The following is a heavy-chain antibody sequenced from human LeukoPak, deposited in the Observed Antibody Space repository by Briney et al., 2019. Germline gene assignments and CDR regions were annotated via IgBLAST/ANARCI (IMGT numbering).Heavy chain of an antibody. CDR1: GGSISSYY. CDR3: ARGEDVVVTAKRGAFDI. CDR2: IYYSGST. V-gene: IGHV4-59*08. D-gene: IGHD2-21*02. Sequence: PSETLSLTCTVSGGSISSYYWSWIRQPPGKGLKWIGYIYYSGSTNYNPSLKSRVTISVDTSKNQFSLKLSSVTAADTAVYYCARGEDVVVTAKRGAFDIWGQGTMVTVSS. J-gene: IGHJ3*02.